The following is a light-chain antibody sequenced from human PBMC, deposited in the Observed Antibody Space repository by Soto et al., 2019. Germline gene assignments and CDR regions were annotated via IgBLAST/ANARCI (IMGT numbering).Light chain of an antibody. V-gene: IGKV3-20*01. J-gene: IGKJ3*01. CDR3: QQYGSSPLT. CDR2: GAS. CDR1: QSVSSSY. Sequence: EIVLTQSPGTLSLSPGERATLSCRASQSVSSSYLAWYQQKPGQAPRVLIYGASTRATGIPDRFSGSGSGTAFTLTISRLEPEDFAVYYCQQYGSSPLTFGPGTKVDFK.